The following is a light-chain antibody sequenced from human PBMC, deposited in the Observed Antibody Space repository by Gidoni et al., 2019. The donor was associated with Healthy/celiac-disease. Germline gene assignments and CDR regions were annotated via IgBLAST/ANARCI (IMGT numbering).Light chain of an antibody. J-gene: IGKJ5*01. V-gene: IGKV3-11*01. CDR3: QQRSNWPIT. CDR2: DAS. Sequence: EIVLTQSPATLSLSPGERATLSCRASQSVSSYLAWYQQKPGQAPRLLIYDASNRATGVPARFSGSGSGTYFTLTIISLEPEDVAVYYWQQRSNWPITFGQGTRLEIK. CDR1: QSVSSY.